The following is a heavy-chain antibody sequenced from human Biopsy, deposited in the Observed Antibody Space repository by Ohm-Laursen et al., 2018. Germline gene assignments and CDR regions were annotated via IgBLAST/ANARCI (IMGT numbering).Heavy chain of an antibody. D-gene: IGHD6-19*01. CDR2: IYYSGST. Sequence: GTLSLTCSFSGYSMRTYYWSWIRQSPGKGLEWIGHIYYSGSTNYNPSLQSRVVMSVDTSKNQFSLRLNSVTAADTATYYCARDRGSGWTDYWGQGTLVTVSS. J-gene: IGHJ4*02. CDR1: GYSMRTYY. CDR3: ARDRGSGWTDY. V-gene: IGHV4-59*01.